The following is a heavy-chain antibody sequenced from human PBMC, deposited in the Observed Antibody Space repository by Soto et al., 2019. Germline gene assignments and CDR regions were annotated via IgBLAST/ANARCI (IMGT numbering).Heavy chain of an antibody. CDR1: GGTFSSYA. Sequence: QVQLVQSGAEVKKPGSSVKVSCKASGGTFSSYAISWVRQAPGQGLEWMGGIIPIFGTANYAQKFQGRVTITADESTSTAYMELSSLRSEDTDVYYCAREVDTAMVQYSYYGMDVWGQGTTVSVSS. CDR3: AREVDTAMVQYSYYGMDV. J-gene: IGHJ6*02. D-gene: IGHD5-18*01. V-gene: IGHV1-69*12. CDR2: IIPIFGTA.